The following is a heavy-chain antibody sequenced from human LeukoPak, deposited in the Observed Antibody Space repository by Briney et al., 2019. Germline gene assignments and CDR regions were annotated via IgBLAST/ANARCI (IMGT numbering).Heavy chain of an antibody. V-gene: IGHV3-7*03. Sequence: GGSLRLSCAASGFTFRNYWMSWVRQAPGKGLEWVANIKQDGSEKYYVDSVKGRFTISRDNAKNSLFLQMNSLRAEDTAVYYCARRGNRLAGAGTDYWGQGTLVTVSS. CDR1: GFTFRNYW. CDR3: ARRGNRLAGAGTDY. J-gene: IGHJ4*02. D-gene: IGHD6-13*01. CDR2: IKQDGSEK.